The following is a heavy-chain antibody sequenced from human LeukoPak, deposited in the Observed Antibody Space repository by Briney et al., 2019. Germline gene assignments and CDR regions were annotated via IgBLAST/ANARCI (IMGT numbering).Heavy chain of an antibody. CDR3: ARAPYYYDSSGYDDY. J-gene: IGHJ4*02. D-gene: IGHD3-22*01. CDR1: GGTFSSYA. V-gene: IGHV1-69*05. CDR2: IIPIFGTA. Sequence: GASVKVSCKASGGTFSSYAISWVLQAPGQGLEWMGRIIPIFGTANYAQKFQGGVTITTDESTSTAYMELSSLRSEDTAVYYCARAPYYYDSSGYDDYWGQGTLVTVSS.